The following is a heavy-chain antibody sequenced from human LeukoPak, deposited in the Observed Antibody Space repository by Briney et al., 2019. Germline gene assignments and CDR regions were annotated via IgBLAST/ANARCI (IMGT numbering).Heavy chain of an antibody. CDR2: IYYSGST. CDR3: ARGYGSSAYYPFNY. V-gene: IGHV4-39*07. D-gene: IGHD3-22*01. Sequence: PSETLSLTCTVSGGSISSSSYYWGWIRQPPGKGLEWIGSIYYSGSTYYNPSLKSRVTISVDTSKNQFSLMLSSVTAADTAVYYCARGYGSSAYYPFNYWGQGTLVTVSS. CDR1: GGSISSSSYY. J-gene: IGHJ4*02.